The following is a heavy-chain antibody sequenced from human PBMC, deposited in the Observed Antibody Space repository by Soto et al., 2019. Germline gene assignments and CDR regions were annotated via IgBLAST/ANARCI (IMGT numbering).Heavy chain of an antibody. CDR1: GASISGFY. J-gene: IGHJ5*02. Sequence: SETLSLTCTVCGASISGFYWSWIRKSAGKGLEWIGRIYATGTTDYNPSLKSRVMMSVDTSKKQFSLKLRSVTAADTAVYYCVRDGTKTLRDWFDPWGQGISVTVSS. CDR3: VRDGTKTLRDWFDP. D-gene: IGHD1-1*01. V-gene: IGHV4-4*07. CDR2: IYATGTT.